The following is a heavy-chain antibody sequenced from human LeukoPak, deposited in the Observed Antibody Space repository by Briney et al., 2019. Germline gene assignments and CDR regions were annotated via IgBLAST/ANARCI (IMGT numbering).Heavy chain of an antibody. CDR3: ERLAGSWYSIFDY. CDR1: GGSISGSSYY. J-gene: IGHJ4*02. D-gene: IGHD6-13*01. V-gene: IGHV4-39*01. CDR2: IFYSGSN. Sequence: SETLSLTCNVSGGSISGSSYYWGWIRQPPGKGLEWIGSIFYSGSNYYNPSLKSRVTISVDTSRNQFSLKLSSVTAADTAVYYCERLAGSWYSIFDYWGQGTLVTASS.